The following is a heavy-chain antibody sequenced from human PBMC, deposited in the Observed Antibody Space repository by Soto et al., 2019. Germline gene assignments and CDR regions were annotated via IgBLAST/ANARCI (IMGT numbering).Heavy chain of an antibody. CDR2: IIPIFGTT. J-gene: IGHJ5*02. CDR3: ARDRTDSGYYTNWLDP. D-gene: IGHD3-22*01. V-gene: IGHV1-69*06. CDR1: GGTFGSDA. Sequence: SVKVSCKASGGTFGSDAITWVRKAPGQGLEWVGRIIPIFGTTNYAQNLQGRVTISADKSTLTSYMELHSLTSDDTALYYCARDRTDSGYYTNWLDPWGQGTQVTVSS.